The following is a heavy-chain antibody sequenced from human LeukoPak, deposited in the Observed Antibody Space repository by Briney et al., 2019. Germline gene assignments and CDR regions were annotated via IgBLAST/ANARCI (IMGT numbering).Heavy chain of an antibody. V-gene: IGHV1-2*02. CDR3: ARTSSLYYFDY. Sequence: GASVKVSCKASGYTFTGYYMHWVRQAPGQGLEWMGWINPNSGGTNYAQKFQGRVTMTRDTSISTAYMELRSLRSDDTAVYYCARTSSLYYFDYWGQGTLVTVSS. J-gene: IGHJ4*02. D-gene: IGHD2-15*01. CDR1: GYTFTGYY. CDR2: INPNSGGT.